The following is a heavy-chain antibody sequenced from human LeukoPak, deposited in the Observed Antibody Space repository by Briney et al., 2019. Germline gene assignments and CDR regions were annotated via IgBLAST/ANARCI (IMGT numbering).Heavy chain of an antibody. CDR1: GGSISSGSYY. D-gene: IGHD6-13*01. J-gene: IGHJ5*02. CDR2: IYTSGST. V-gene: IGHV4-61*02. Sequence: SETLSLTCTVSGGSISSGSYYWSWIRQPAGKGLEWIGRIYTSGSTNYNPSLKSRVTMSVDTSKNQFSLKLSSVTAADTAVYYCARDSGYSSCWFDPWGQGTLVTVSS. CDR3: ARDSGYSSCWFDP.